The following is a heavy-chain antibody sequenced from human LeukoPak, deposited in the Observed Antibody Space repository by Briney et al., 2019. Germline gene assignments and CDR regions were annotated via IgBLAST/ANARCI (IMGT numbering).Heavy chain of an antibody. V-gene: IGHV3-15*01. CDR1: GFTFSNAW. D-gene: IGHD2-8*01. J-gene: IGHJ3*02. CDR2: IKSKTDGGTT. CDR3: TTDSNLDAFDI. Sequence: PGGSLRLSCAASGFTFSNAWMSWVRQAPGKGLEWVGRIKSKTDGGTTDYAAPVKGRFTISRDDSKNTLYLQMNSLKTKDTAVYYCTTDSNLDAFDIWGQGTMVTVSS.